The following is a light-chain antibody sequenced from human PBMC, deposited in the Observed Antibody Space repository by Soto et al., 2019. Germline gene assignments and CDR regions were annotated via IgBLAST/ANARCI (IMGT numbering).Light chain of an antibody. J-gene: IGKJ5*01. Sequence: EIVLTQSPGTLSLSPWEKATLSCRASQSVRRSYLAWYQQKPGQAPRLLIYGASTRATGIPARFSGSGSGTEFTLTISSLQSEDFAVYYCQQYNNWPLFGQGTRLEIK. CDR3: QQYNNWPL. CDR1: QSVRRSY. CDR2: GAS. V-gene: IGKV3-15*01.